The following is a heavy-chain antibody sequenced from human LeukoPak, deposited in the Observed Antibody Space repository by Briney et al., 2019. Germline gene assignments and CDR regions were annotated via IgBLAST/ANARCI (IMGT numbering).Heavy chain of an antibody. CDR2: IYYSGST. J-gene: IGHJ5*02. V-gene: IGHV4-59*01. CDR1: GGSINSYY. Sequence: SETLSLTCTVSGGSINSYYWSWIRQPPGKGQEWIGYIYYSGSTNYNPSLKSRVTISVDTSKNQFSLKLSSVTAADTAVYYCARSQLVGSWFDPWGQGTLVTVSS. D-gene: IGHD6-6*01. CDR3: ARSQLVGSWFDP.